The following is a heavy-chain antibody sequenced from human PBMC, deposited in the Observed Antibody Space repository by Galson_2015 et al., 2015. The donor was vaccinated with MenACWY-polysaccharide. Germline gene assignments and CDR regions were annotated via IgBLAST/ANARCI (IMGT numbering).Heavy chain of an antibody. V-gene: IGHV3-33*01. Sequence: SLRLSCAAFGFTFRNHGMHWVRQAPGKGLEWVAVIYYDGSNKYYADSVKGLFTISRDNSKNTLDLQMNSLRGEDTGVYYCARDRTSRYIDVWGKGTTVIVSS. CDR3: ARDRTSRYIDV. CDR1: GFTFRNHG. J-gene: IGHJ6*03. CDR2: IYYDGSNK. D-gene: IGHD1-7*01.